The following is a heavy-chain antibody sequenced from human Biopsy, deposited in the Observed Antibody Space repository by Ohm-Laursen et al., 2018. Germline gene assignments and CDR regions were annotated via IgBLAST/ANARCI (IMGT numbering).Heavy chain of an antibody. CDR1: GGSISSETNY. J-gene: IGHJ5*02. Sequence: TLSLTCFVSGGSISSETNYWGWIRQPPGKGLEWIGSIFYGGITYYNPSLKSRVTISVDTSKNQFSLNLSSVTGADTAVYYCARHPTGFWFDPWGQGTLVTVSS. CDR3: ARHPTGFWFDP. V-gene: IGHV4-39*01. CDR2: IFYGGIT.